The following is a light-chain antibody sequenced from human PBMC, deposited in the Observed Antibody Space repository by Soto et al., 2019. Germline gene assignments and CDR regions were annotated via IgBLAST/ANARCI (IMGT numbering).Light chain of an antibody. CDR3: QKYCMAPLK. V-gene: IGKV3-20*01. CDR1: LTISDNY. J-gene: IGKJ1*01. Sequence: EIVLTQSPGTLSLSPLYTATLSFSSSLTISDNYLAWYQQKAGQAPRLVIYGASIRATGIPDRFSASGSGTDFTLTISRLEPEDFGVYYCQKYCMAPLKFGQGTKVDIK. CDR2: GAS.